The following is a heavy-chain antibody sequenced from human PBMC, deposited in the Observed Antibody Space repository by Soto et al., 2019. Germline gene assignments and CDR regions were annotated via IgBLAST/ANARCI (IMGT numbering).Heavy chain of an antibody. CDR3: TTNCYRGWYHCGHGMDV. V-gene: IGHV3-15*07. Sequence: PGGSLRLSCAASGFTFSNAWMNWVRQAPGKGLEWVGRIKSKTDGGTTDYAAPVKGRFTISRDDSKNTLYLQMNSLKTEDTAVYYCTTNCYRGWYHCGHGMDVWGQGTTVTVSS. CDR1: GFTFSNAW. D-gene: IGHD6-19*01. CDR2: IKSKTDGGTT. J-gene: IGHJ6*02.